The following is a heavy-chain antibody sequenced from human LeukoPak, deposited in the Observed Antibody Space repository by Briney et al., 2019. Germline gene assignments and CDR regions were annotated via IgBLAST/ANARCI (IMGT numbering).Heavy chain of an antibody. CDR2: VKSDGSES. CDR3: ARGHYGMDV. Sequence: GGSLRLSCAASKFILKKYWMTWVRQAPGKGLEWVATVKSDGSESYYVDSVKGRFTVSRDNARSSLVLQMNSLRAEDTAVYHCARGHYGMDVWGQGTTVTVSS. CDR1: KFILKKYW. V-gene: IGHV3-7*01. J-gene: IGHJ6*02.